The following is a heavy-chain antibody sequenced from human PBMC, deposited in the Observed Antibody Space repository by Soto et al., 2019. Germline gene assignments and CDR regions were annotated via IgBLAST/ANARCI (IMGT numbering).Heavy chain of an antibody. D-gene: IGHD3-10*01. CDR3: AKDVCGSGTFCHFDY. CDR2: VGSDGGST. CDR1: EFTFTSYA. Sequence: AASEFTFTSYAMSWVRQAPGKGLEWVSAVGSDGGSTYYADSVRGRFTVSRDNSQNTLYLQMNNLRAEDTALYYCAKDVCGSGTFCHFDYWGQGTLVTVSS. V-gene: IGHV3-23*01. J-gene: IGHJ4*02.